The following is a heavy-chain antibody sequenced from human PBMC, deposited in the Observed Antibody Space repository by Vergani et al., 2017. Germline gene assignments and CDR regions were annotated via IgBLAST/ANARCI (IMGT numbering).Heavy chain of an antibody. J-gene: IGHJ6*02. CDR1: GYTFTNYP. D-gene: IGHD6-19*01. CDR3: AGGRQWRLTEYLYGMDV. CDR2: INTNSGNP. Sequence: QVQLLQSGSELKKPGASLRISCEASGYTFTNYPLIWVRQAPGQGLEFMGWINTNSGNPTYAPGFTGRFVFSLDTSVSTAYLQISGLKAEDSAVYYCAGGRQWRLTEYLYGMDVWGQGTTVTVSS. V-gene: IGHV7-4-1*02.